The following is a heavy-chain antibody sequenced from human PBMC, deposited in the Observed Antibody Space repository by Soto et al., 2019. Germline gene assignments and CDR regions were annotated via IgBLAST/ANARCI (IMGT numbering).Heavy chain of an antibody. CDR1: GGSVSSGSYY. D-gene: IGHD3-22*01. CDR3: AREFAADSSGYNRYFDY. Sequence: SETLSLTCTVSGGSVSSGSYYWSWIRQPPGKGLEWIGYIYYSGSTYYNPSLKSRVTISVDTSKNHFSLKLSSVTAADTAVYYCAREFAADSSGYNRYFDYWGRGTMVTVYS. J-gene: IGHJ4*02. CDR2: IYYSGST. V-gene: IGHV4-61*01.